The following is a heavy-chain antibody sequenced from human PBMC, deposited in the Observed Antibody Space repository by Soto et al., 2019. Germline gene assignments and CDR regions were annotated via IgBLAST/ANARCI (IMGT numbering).Heavy chain of an antibody. CDR2: ISGSGGST. J-gene: IGHJ6*03. Sequence: EVQLLESGGGLVQPGGSLRLSCAASGFTFSSYAMSWVRQAPGKGLEWVSAISGSGGSTYYADSVKGRLTISRDNSKNTLYLQMNRLRAEDTAVYYCAGSQYDFWSGNYYYYYYMDDWGKGTTVTVSS. CDR3: AGSQYDFWSGNYYYYYYMDD. V-gene: IGHV3-23*01. CDR1: GFTFSSYA. D-gene: IGHD3-3*01.